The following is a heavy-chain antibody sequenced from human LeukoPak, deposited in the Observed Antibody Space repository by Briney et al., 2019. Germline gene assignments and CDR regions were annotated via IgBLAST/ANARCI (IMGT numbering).Heavy chain of an antibody. CDR1: GGSFTGYF. V-gene: IGHV4-34*01. CDR2: INHSGST. CDR3: ARHGWDYDPGTYYTFDP. J-gene: IGHJ5*02. D-gene: IGHD3-10*01. Sequence: SETLSLTCTVYGGSFTGYFWTWIRQPPGKGLEWIGEINHSGSTNYNPSLKSQVTISVDTSKNQFSLRLTSVTAADTAMFHCARHGWDYDPGTYYTFDPWGQGTLVTVSS.